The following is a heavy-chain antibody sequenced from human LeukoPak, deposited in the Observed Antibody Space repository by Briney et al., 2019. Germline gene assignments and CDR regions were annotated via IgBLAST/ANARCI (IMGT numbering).Heavy chain of an antibody. J-gene: IGHJ4*02. CDR1: GFTFRSYW. D-gene: IGHD2-15*01. V-gene: IGHV3-7*01. CDR3: ARESTRYCSGGSCYSSSSLDY. Sequence: PGGSLRISCAASGFTFRSYWMSWVRQAPGKGLEWVANIKQDGSEKYYVDSVKGRFTISRDNAKNSVYLQMISLRVEDTAVYYCARESTRYCSGGSCYSSSSLDYWGQGTLVTVSS. CDR2: IKQDGSEK.